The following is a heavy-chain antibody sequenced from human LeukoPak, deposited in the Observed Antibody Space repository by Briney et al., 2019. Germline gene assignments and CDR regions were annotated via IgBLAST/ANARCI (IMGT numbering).Heavy chain of an antibody. CDR2: INPNTDNT. J-gene: IGHJ5*02. Sequence: GASVKVSCKASGYTFTNYDINWVRQATGQGLEWMGWINPNTDNTAYAQKFQDRVTITSDTSISTVYRELSSLTVDDTAVYYCARGSPFQWLVHGGWFDPWGQGTLVTVSS. V-gene: IGHV1-8*03. CDR3: ARGSPFQWLVHGGWFDP. CDR1: GYTFTNYD. D-gene: IGHD6-19*01.